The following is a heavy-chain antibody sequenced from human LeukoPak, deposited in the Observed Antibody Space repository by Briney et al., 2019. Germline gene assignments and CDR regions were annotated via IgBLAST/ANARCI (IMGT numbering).Heavy chain of an antibody. Sequence: SETLSLTCTVSGGSISSSSYYWGWIRQPPGKGLEWIGSIYYSGSTYYNPSLKSRVTISVDTSKNQFSLKLSSVTAADTAVYYCARLAYCGGDCYSFGVDYWGQETLVTVSS. CDR3: ARLAYCGGDCYSFGVDY. J-gene: IGHJ4*02. V-gene: IGHV4-39*01. CDR1: GGSISSSSYY. D-gene: IGHD2-21*01. CDR2: IYYSGST.